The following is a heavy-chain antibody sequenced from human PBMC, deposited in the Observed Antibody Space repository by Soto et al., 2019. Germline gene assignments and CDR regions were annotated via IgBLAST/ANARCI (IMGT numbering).Heavy chain of an antibody. Sequence: SETLSLTCTVSGGSISSGDYYWSWIRQPPGKGLEWIGYIYYSGSTYYNPSLKSRVTISVDTSKNQFSLKLSSVTAADTAVYYCARDSSGYYYQDYWGQGTLVTRLL. CDR3: ARDSSGYYYQDY. V-gene: IGHV4-30-4*01. J-gene: IGHJ4*02. CDR2: IYYSGST. D-gene: IGHD3-22*01. CDR1: GGSISSGDYY.